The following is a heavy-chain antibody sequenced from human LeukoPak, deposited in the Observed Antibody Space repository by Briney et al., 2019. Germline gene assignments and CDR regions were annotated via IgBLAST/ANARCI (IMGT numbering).Heavy chain of an antibody. CDR3: AKGPRLQSWINYFDY. D-gene: IGHD2-2*03. J-gene: IGHJ4*02. CDR2: ISSSGSTI. V-gene: IGHV3-48*03. CDR1: GFTFSSYE. Sequence: GSLRLSCAASGFTFSSYEMNWVRQAPGKGLEWVSYISSSGSTIYYADSVKGRFTISRDNAKNSLYLQMNSLRAEDTAVYYCAKGPRLQSWINYFDYWGQGTLVTVSS.